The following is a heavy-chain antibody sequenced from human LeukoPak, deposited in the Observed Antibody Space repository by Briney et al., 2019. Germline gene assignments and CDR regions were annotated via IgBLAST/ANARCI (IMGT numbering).Heavy chain of an antibody. Sequence: SETLSLTCAVYGGSFSGYYWSWIRQPPGQGLEWIGEINHSGSTNYNPSFKSRVTISVDTSKNQFSLKLSSVTAADTAVYYCARRPTGYCSGGSCYPRAFDIWGQGTMVTVSS. J-gene: IGHJ3*02. V-gene: IGHV4-34*01. CDR2: INHSGST. CDR3: ARRPTGYCSGGSCYPRAFDI. D-gene: IGHD2-15*01. CDR1: GGSFSGYY.